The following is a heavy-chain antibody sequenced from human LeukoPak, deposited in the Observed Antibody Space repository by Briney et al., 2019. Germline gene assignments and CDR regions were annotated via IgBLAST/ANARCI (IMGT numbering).Heavy chain of an antibody. V-gene: IGHV1-2*02. CDR2: INPNSGGT. Sequence: GASVKVSCKASGYTFTGYYMHWVRQAPGQGLEWVGWINPNSGGTNYAQKFQGRVTMTRDTSISTAYMELSRLRSDDTAVYYCARGIVGATTVPLTSFDYWGQGTLVTVSS. D-gene: IGHD1-26*01. J-gene: IGHJ4*02. CDR1: GYTFTGYY. CDR3: ARGIVGATTVPLTSFDY.